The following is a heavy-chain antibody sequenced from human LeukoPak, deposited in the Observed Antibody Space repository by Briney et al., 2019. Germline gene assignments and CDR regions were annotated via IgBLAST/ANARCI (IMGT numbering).Heavy chain of an antibody. J-gene: IGHJ4*02. CDR1: GYRFTSYW. CDR3: ARYRPSWYFDY. CDR2: IYPADSET. Sequence: GESLKISCKGSGYRFTSYWIGWVRQIPGKGLEWMGIIYPADSETRYSPSFQGQVTISADTSISTAYLQWSSLKASDTAIYYCARYRPSWYFDYWGQGNLVTVSS. D-gene: IGHD1-14*01. V-gene: IGHV5-51*01.